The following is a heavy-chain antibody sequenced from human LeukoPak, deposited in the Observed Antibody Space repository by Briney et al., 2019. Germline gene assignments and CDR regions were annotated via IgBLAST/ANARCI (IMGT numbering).Heavy chain of an antibody. CDR1: GGSINSDY. J-gene: IGHJ4*02. Sequence: PSETLSLTCTVSGGSINSDYWSWIRQSPGKGLEYIGYIYYSGVTKYSTSLKSRVTISVDTSKYQFSLKLSSVIAADTAVYYCARSSSRITLLDSWGQGTLVTVSS. CDR3: ARSSSRITLLDS. V-gene: IGHV4-59*01. CDR2: IYYSGVT. D-gene: IGHD3-16*01.